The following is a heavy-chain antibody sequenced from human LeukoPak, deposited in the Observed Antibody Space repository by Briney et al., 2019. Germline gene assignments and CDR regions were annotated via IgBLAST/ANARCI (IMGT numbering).Heavy chain of an antibody. D-gene: IGHD6-13*01. Sequence: GGSLRLSCAASGFTFSSYSMHCDRQAPGKGLEWVAAISYDGSNKYYADSVKGRFTISRDNSKNTLYLQMNSLRAEDTAVYYCAEDSPAAGHNWFDLWGQGTLVTVSS. CDR2: ISYDGSNK. J-gene: IGHJ5*01. V-gene: IGHV3-30*18. CDR3: AEDSPAAGHNWFDL. CDR1: GFTFSSYS.